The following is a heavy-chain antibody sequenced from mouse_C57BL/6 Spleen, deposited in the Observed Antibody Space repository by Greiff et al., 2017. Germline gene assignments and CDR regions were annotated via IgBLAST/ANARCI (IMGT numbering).Heavy chain of an antibody. CDR1: GYTFNSYW. CDR3: ARADYDYFGG. D-gene: IGHD2-4*01. Sequence: QVQLQQSGAELAKPGASVKLSCKASGYTFNSYWMHWVKQRPGQGLEWIGYINPSSGYTKYKQKFKDKATLTADKSSSTAYMQLISLTYEDSAVYYSARADYDYFGGWGQGTTLAVSS. CDR2: INPSSGYT. V-gene: IGHV1-7*01. J-gene: IGHJ2*01.